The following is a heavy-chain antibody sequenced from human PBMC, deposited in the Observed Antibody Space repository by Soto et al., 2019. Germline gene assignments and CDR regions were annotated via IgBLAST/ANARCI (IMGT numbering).Heavy chain of an antibody. CDR2: ISSSSNYI. V-gene: IGHV3-21*01. CDR3: ARELNYYDSSGYHSTEGAH. J-gene: IGHJ4*02. D-gene: IGHD3-22*01. CDR1: GFTFTSYT. Sequence: EVQLVESGGGLVQPGGSLRLSCAASGFTFTSYTMNWVRQAPGKGLEWVSSISSSSNYIYYADSVKGRFTISRDNAKNSLYLQINSLRAEDTAVYYCARELNYYDSSGYHSTEGAHWGQGTLVTVSS.